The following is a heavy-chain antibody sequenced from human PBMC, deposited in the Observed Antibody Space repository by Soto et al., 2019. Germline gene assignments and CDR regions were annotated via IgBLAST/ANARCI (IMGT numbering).Heavy chain of an antibody. V-gene: IGHV4-31*03. CDR2: IYYSGST. J-gene: IGHJ4*02. CDR3: ARVCSSGGYAADY. CDR1: GGSFSSGGYY. Sequence: QVQLQESGPGLVKPSQTLSLTCTVSGGSFSSGGYYWSWIRQHPGKGLEWIGYIYYSGSTYYTPSLKSRVTLPVDTSKNQFALKLSYVTAADRAVYYGARVCSSGGYAADYWGQGTLVTVSS. D-gene: IGHD6-19*01.